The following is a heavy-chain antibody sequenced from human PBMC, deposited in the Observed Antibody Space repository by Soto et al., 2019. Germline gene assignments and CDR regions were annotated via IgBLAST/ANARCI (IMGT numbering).Heavy chain of an antibody. D-gene: IGHD1-7*01. J-gene: IGHJ4*02. CDR3: ARDGTGTTGFDY. V-gene: IGHV4-34*01. CDR2: INHSGST. CDR1: GGSFSGYY. Sequence: SETLSLTCAVYGGSFSGYYWSWIRQPPGKGLEWIGEINHSGSTNYNPSLKSRVTISVDTSKNQFSLKLSSVTAADTAVYYCARDGTGTTGFDYWGQGTLVTVSS.